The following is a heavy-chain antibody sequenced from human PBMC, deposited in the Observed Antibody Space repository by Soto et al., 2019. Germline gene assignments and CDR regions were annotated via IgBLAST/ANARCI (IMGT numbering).Heavy chain of an antibody. J-gene: IGHJ5*02. Sequence: ASVKVSCKASGGTFSSYAISWVRQAPGQGLEWMGGIIPIFGTANYAQKFQGRVTITADKSTSTAYMELSSLRSEDTAVYYCANGLTLAYCGGDCSNNWFDPWGQGTLVTVYS. D-gene: IGHD2-21*02. CDR3: ANGLTLAYCGGDCSNNWFDP. V-gene: IGHV1-69*06. CDR2: IIPIFGTA. CDR1: GGTFSSYA.